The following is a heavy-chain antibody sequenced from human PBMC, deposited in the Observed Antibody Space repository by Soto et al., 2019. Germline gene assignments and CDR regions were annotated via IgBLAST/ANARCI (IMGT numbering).Heavy chain of an antibody. Sequence: QVQLVQSGAEVKKPGASVKVSCKASGYTFTSYAMHWVRQAPGQRLDWMGWINAGNGNTKYSQKFQSRVTITRDPSASTAYMELSSLRSEDTAVYYCARDDYSGSYYFDYWGQRTLVTVSS. CDR3: ARDDYSGSYYFDY. J-gene: IGHJ4*02. D-gene: IGHD1-26*01. CDR1: GYTFTSYA. CDR2: INAGNGNT. V-gene: IGHV1-3*01.